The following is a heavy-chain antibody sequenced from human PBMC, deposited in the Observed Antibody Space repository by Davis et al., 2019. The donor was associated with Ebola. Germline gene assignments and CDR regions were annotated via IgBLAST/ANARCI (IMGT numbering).Heavy chain of an antibody. Sequence: SETLSLTCTVSGGSISSYYWSWIRQPPGKGLEWIGYIYYSGSTNYNPSLKSRVTISVDTSKNQFSLKLSSVTAADTAVYYCARNGYYYDSSGYSSTDFQHWGQGTLVTVSS. CDR2: IYYSGST. D-gene: IGHD3-22*01. CDR3: ARNGYYYDSSGYSSTDFQH. J-gene: IGHJ1*01. V-gene: IGHV4-59*01. CDR1: GGSISSYY.